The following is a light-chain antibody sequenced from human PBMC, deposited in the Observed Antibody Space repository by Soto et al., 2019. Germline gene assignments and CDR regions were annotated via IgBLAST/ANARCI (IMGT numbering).Light chain of an antibody. V-gene: IGKV3-20*01. Sequence: EIVLTQSPGTLSLSPGERATLSCRASQSISSSYLTWYQQKPGQAPRPLIYGASNRATGIPDRFSGSGSGTDFTLTISRLEPEDFAVYYCQQYGSSFRYTFGQGTKLEIK. CDR1: QSISSSY. CDR2: GAS. CDR3: QQYGSSFRYT. J-gene: IGKJ2*01.